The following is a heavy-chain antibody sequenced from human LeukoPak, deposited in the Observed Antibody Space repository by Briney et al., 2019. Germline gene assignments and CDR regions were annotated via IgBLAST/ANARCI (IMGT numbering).Heavy chain of an antibody. D-gene: IGHD1-26*01. CDR2: INPSGGST. Sequence: ASVKVSCKASGYTFTSYYMHWVRQAPGQGLEWMGIINPSGGSTSYAQKFQGRVTITADKSTSTAYMELSSLRSEDTAVYYCARDSGSYSRPEPYFDYWGQGTLVTVSS. J-gene: IGHJ4*02. V-gene: IGHV1-46*01. CDR3: ARDSGSYSRPEPYFDY. CDR1: GYTFTSYY.